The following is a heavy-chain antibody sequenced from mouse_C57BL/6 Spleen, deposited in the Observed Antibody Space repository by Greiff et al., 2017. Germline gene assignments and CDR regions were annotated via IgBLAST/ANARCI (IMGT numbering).Heavy chain of an antibody. D-gene: IGHD1-1*01. Sequence: VQLQQSGAELVKPGASVKLSCTASGFNIKDYYMHWVKQRTEQGLEWIGRIDPEDGETKYAPEFQGKATITADTSSNTAYLQLSSLTSEDTAVYYCARALRPYYYAMDYWGQGTSGTVSS. CDR3: ARALRPYYYAMDY. CDR2: IDPEDGET. V-gene: IGHV14-2*01. J-gene: IGHJ4*01. CDR1: GFNIKDYY.